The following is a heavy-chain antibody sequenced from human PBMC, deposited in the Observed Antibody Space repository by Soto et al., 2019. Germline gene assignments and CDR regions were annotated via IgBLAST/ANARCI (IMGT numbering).Heavy chain of an antibody. Sequence: PGGSLRLSCAASGFTFSSYAMHWVRQAPGKGLEWVAVISYDGSNKYYADSVKGRFTISRDNSKNTLYLQMNSLRAEDTAVYYCARGSNPIYVVAVAATSGMDVWGQGTTVTVSS. CDR2: ISYDGSNK. V-gene: IGHV3-30-3*01. D-gene: IGHD2-15*01. CDR1: GFTFSSYA. J-gene: IGHJ6*02. CDR3: ARGSNPIYVVAVAATSGMDV.